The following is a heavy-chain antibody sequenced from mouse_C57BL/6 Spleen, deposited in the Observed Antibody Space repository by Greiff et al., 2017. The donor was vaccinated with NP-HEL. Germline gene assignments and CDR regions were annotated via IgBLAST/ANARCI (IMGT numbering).Heavy chain of an antibody. CDR2: ISDGGSYT. Sequence: EVQVVESGGGLVKPGGSLKLSCAASGFTFSSYAMSWVRQTPEKRLEWVATISDGGSYTYYPDNVKGRFTISRDNAKNNLYLQMSHLKSEDTAMYYCARAPLLLRWYFDVWGTGTTVTVSS. D-gene: IGHD1-1*01. CDR1: GFTFSSYA. CDR3: ARAPLLLRWYFDV. V-gene: IGHV5-4*01. J-gene: IGHJ1*03.